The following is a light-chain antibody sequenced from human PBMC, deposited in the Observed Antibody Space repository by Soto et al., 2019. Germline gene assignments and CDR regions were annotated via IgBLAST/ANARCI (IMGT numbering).Light chain of an antibody. CDR2: GAS. CDR3: QQYGYSPLC. J-gene: IGKJ4*01. V-gene: IGKV3-20*01. Sequence: EIVLTQSPGTLPLSPGERATLSCRASESVSDNYLSWYQQRSGQAPRLVIYGASSMASAVPDRFSGSGSGADFKLAISRLEPEDFAVDGGQQYGYSPLCFGGGTMVVIK. CDR1: ESVSDNY.